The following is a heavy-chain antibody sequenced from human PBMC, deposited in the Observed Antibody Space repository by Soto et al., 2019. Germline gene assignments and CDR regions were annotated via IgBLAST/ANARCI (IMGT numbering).Heavy chain of an antibody. D-gene: IGHD1-26*01. J-gene: IGHJ6*03. CDR3: ARHPGAAALAYYSYMAV. V-gene: IGHV3-21*01. Sequence: VTQTPGNGRDWVSSISSSSSYIYYADSVKGRFTISRDNAKNSLYLKMNSLRAEDTAVYYCARHPGAAALAYYSYMAVRGNGTTVPV. CDR2: ISSSSSYI.